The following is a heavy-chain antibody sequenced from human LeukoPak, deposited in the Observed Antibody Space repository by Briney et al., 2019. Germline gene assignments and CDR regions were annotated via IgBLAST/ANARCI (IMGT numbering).Heavy chain of an antibody. CDR3: ARVLLWFGELLFNPSGLASVFDY. V-gene: IGHV1-18*01. CDR1: GYTFTSYG. D-gene: IGHD3-10*01. CDR2: ISAYNGNT. Sequence: GASVKVSRKASGYTFTSYGISWVRQAPGQGLEWMGWISAYNGNTNYAQKLQGRVTMTTDTSTSTAYMELRSLRSDDTAVYYCARVLLWFGELLFNPSGLASVFDYWGQGTLVTVSS. J-gene: IGHJ4*02.